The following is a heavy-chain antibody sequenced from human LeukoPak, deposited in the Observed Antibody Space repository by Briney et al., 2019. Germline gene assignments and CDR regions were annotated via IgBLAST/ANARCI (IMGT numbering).Heavy chain of an antibody. D-gene: IGHD3-10*01. V-gene: IGHV4-39*07. J-gene: IGHJ4*02. CDR3: ARSYGSGSFYYFDY. CDR2: IYYSGTA. CDR1: GVSISSSSYY. Sequence: PSETLSLTCTVSGVSISSSSYYWGWIRQPPGKGLEWIGSIYYSGTAYYNPSLRSRLTISVDTSKNQFSLKLSSVTAADTAVYYCARSYGSGSFYYFDYWGQGTLVTVSS.